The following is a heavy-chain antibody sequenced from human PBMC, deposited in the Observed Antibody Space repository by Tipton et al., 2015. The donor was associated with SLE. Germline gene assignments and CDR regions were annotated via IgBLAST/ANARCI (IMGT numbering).Heavy chain of an antibody. CDR1: GGSVSSGSYY. Sequence: TLSLTYTVSGGSVSSGSYYWSWIRQPPGKGLEWIGYIYYSGSTNYNPSLKSLVTISVDTSKNQFSLKLTSVTAADTAVYYCARAVPPRGFDYWGQGTLVTVSS. V-gene: IGHV4-61*01. D-gene: IGHD3-10*01. CDR2: IYYSGST. J-gene: IGHJ4*02. CDR3: ARAVPPRGFDY.